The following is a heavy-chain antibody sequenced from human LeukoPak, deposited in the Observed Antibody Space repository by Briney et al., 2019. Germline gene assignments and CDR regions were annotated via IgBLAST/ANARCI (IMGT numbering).Heavy chain of an antibody. Sequence: SQTLSLTCAASGGSISSGDYSWSWIRRPPGKGLEWIGYIYHSGSTYYNPSLKSRVTISVDRSKNQFSLKLSSVTAADTAVYYCARMDSSGYYFGVDYWGQGTLVTVSS. J-gene: IGHJ4*02. CDR2: IYHSGST. V-gene: IGHV4-30-2*01. D-gene: IGHD3-22*01. CDR3: ARMDSSGYYFGVDY. CDR1: GGSISSGDYS.